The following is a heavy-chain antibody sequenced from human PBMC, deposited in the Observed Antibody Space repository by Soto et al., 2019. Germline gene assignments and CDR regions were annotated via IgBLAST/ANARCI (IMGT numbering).Heavy chain of an antibody. Sequence: SGPTQANPTQILTLPCTFSGLSLSTTGVGVGWIRQPPGKGMEWLALIYLHDDKRYSPSLKSRLTITKDTSKNQVVLTMTNMDPVDTATYYCAHRGGAAVGLYYFDYWGQGTLVTVSS. CDR3: AHRGGAAVGLYYFDY. J-gene: IGHJ4*02. CDR2: IYLHDDK. CDR1: GLSLSTTGVG. D-gene: IGHD6-13*01. V-gene: IGHV2-5*01.